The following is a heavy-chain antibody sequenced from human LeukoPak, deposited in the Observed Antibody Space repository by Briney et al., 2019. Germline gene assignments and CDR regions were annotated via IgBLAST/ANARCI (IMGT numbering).Heavy chain of an antibody. V-gene: IGHV3-30*02. CDR1: GFTFSSYG. D-gene: IGHD2-2*01. J-gene: IGHJ4*02. Sequence: GGSLRLSCAASGFTFSSYGMHWVRQAPGKGLEWVAFIRYDGSNKYYADSVKGRFTISRDNSKNTLYLQMNSLRAEDTAVYYCAKLGEDIVVVPAALIDYWGQGTLVTVSS. CDR3: AKLGEDIVVVPAALIDY. CDR2: IRYDGSNK.